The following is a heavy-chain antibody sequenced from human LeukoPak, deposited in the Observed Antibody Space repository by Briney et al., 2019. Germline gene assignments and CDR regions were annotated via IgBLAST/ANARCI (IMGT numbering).Heavy chain of an antibody. D-gene: IGHD2-21*02. CDR2: INPNSGGT. CDR1: GYTFTGYY. V-gene: IGHV1-2*02. CDR3: AREKMVTATACFQH. Sequence: GASVKVSCTASGYTFTGYYMHWVRQAPGQGLEWMGWINPNSGGTNYAQKFQGRVTMTRDTSISTAYMELSRLRSDDTAVYYCAREKMVTATACFQHWGQGTLVTVSS. J-gene: IGHJ1*01.